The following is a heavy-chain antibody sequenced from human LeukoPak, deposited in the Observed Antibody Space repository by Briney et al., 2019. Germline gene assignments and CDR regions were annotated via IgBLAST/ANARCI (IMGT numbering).Heavy chain of an antibody. J-gene: IGHJ4*02. D-gene: IGHD5-24*01. CDR3: VRDRGDGYNQIDY. CDR1: GFTFSSYG. V-gene: IGHV3-30*04. CDR2: ISKDGSNE. Sequence: PGGSLRLSCAASGFTFSSYGLHWVRQAPGKGLERVAVISKDGSNEHYADPGKGRFTISRDNSKNTLYLQMNSLRTEDTAVYYCVRDRGDGYNQIDYWGQGTLVTVSS.